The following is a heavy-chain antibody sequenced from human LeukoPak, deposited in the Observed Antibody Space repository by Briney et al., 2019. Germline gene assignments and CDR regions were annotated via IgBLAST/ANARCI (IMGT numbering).Heavy chain of an antibody. D-gene: IGHD3-22*01. CDR3: ARGPPKGHDDSSDYYVPACFDY. Sequence: PSKTLSLTCSVSDYSISSGYYWGWIRQPPGKGLEWIGSMEWIGSIYHSGSAYYNPSLKSRVTISVDTSKNQFSLKLSSVTAADTAVYYCARGPPKGHDDSSDYYVPACFDYWGQGTLVTVSS. V-gene: IGHV4-38-2*02. CDR1: DYSISSGYY. CDR2: IYHSGSA. J-gene: IGHJ4*02.